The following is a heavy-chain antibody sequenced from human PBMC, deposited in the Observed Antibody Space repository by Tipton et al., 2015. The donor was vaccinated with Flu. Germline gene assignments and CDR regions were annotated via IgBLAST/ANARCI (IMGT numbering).Heavy chain of an antibody. CDR3: ARVPTGYLVDY. Sequence: TLSLTCTVSGCSISSSSYYWGWIRQPPGKGLEWIGSIYYSGSTYYNPSLKSRVTTSVDTSKNQFSLKLSSVTAADTAVYYCARVPTGYLVDYWGQGTLVTVSS. J-gene: IGHJ4*02. CDR1: GCSISSSSYY. CDR2: IYYSGST. D-gene: IGHD1-14*01. V-gene: IGHV4-39*07.